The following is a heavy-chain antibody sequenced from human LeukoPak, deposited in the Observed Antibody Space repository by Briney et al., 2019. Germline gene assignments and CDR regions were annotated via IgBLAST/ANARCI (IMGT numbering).Heavy chain of an antibody. CDR1: GFTFISYA. J-gene: IGHJ4*02. CDR2: ISGSGGST. Sequence: GGSLRLSCAASGFTFISYAMSWVRQAPGKGLEWVSAISGSGGSTDYADSVKGRFNISRDNSKNTLYLQMNSLRAEETAVYYCAKVDSGSRPGYWGQGTLVTVSS. D-gene: IGHD1-26*01. CDR3: AKVDSGSRPGY. V-gene: IGHV3-23*01.